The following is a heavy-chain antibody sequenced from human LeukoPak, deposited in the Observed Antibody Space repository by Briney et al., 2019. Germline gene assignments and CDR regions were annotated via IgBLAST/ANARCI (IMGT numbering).Heavy chain of an antibody. CDR1: EFTFSNYA. CDR3: ARSGGLQKFDY. J-gene: IGHJ4*02. CDR2: ISYDGNTI. D-gene: IGHD4-11*01. Sequence: GRSLRLSCAASEFTFSNYALHWVRQAPGKGLQWVAVISYDGNTIHYADSVKGRFIISRDTSKNTLHLQMNSLRAEDTAVYYRARSGGLQKFDYWGQGTLVTVSS. V-gene: IGHV3-30-3*01.